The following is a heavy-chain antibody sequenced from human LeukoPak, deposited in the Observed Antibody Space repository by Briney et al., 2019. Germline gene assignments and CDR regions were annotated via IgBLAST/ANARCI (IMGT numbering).Heavy chain of an antibody. CDR2: INQDGSEK. J-gene: IGHJ4*02. CDR1: GFTFSSFA. Sequence: GGSLRLSCAASGFTFSSFAMSWVRQAPGKGLEWVAHINQDGSEKYYVDSVTGRFSISRDNAKNSLYLQMNSLRADDTAIYYCVRSASYNFDYWGQGTLVTVSS. V-gene: IGHV3-7*01. D-gene: IGHD2-2*02. CDR3: VRSASYNFDY.